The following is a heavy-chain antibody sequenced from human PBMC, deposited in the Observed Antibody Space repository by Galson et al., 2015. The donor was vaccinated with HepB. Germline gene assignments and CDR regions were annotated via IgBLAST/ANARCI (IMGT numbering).Heavy chain of an antibody. V-gene: IGHV3-23*01. CDR3: AKDQEQQVVIRFDP. J-gene: IGHJ5*02. Sequence: SLRLSCAASGFTFSSYAMSWVRQVPGKGLEWVSVISGSGASTYYADSVKGRFTISRDNSKNTLYLHMNSLRAEDTAVYYCAKDQEQQVVIRFDPWGQGTLVTVSS. D-gene: IGHD6-13*01. CDR1: GFTFSSYA. CDR2: ISGSGAST.